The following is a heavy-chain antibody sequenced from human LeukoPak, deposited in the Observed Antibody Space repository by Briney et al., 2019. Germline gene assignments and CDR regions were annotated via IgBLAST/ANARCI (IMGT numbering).Heavy chain of an antibody. CDR2: INPNSGGT. V-gene: IGHV1-2*02. J-gene: IGHJ3*02. CDR1: GYTFTGYY. CDR3: ARAPSVQLERRRQGAFDI. Sequence: GASVKVSCKASGYTFTGYYMHWVRQAPGQGLEWMGWINPNSGGTNYAQKFQGRVTMTRDTSISTAYMELSRLRSDDTAVYYCARAPSVQLERRRQGAFDIWGQGTMVTVSS. D-gene: IGHD1-1*01.